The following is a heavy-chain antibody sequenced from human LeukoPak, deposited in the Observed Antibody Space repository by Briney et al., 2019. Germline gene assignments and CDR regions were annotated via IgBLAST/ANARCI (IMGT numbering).Heavy chain of an antibody. J-gene: IGHJ4*02. CDR2: ISNSGVST. Sequence: GGSLRLSCAASGFTFTSYAMTWVRQAPGKGLEWVSSISNSGVSTYHADSVKGRFTISRDNSRNTLYLQMNSLRAEDTAVYYCAVNWNVDHWGQGTLVTVSS. V-gene: IGHV3-23*01. D-gene: IGHD1-1*01. CDR3: AVNWNVDH. CDR1: GFTFTSYA.